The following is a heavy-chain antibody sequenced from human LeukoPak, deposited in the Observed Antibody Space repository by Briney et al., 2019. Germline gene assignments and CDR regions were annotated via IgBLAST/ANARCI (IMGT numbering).Heavy chain of an antibody. Sequence: PGGSLRLSCAASGFTFSSYEMNWVRQAPGKGLEWVSYISSSGSTIYYADSVKGRFTISRDNAKNSLYLQMNSLRAEDTAVYYCARIPFSSGWSYFDYWGQGTLVTVSS. J-gene: IGHJ4*02. V-gene: IGHV3-48*03. CDR2: ISSSGSTI. CDR1: GFTFSSYE. CDR3: ARIPFSSGWSYFDY. D-gene: IGHD6-19*01.